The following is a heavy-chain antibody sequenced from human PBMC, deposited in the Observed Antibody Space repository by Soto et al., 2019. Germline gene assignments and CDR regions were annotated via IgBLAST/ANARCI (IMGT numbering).Heavy chain of an antibody. D-gene: IGHD2-15*01. J-gene: IGHJ5*02. CDR3: ARAYSPGLFDP. Sequence: ASVKVSCKASGYTFTCYYMHWVRQAPGQGLEWMGWISANNGNTKYAQNFQGRVTMTTDTSTSTAYMELRSLRSDDTAVYYCARAYSPGLFDPWGQGTLVTVSS. CDR1: GYTFTCYY. V-gene: IGHV1-18*04. CDR2: ISANNGNT.